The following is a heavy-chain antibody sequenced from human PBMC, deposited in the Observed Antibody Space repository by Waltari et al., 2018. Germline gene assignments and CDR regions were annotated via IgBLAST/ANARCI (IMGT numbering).Heavy chain of an antibody. J-gene: IGHJ2*01. V-gene: IGHV4-31*01. D-gene: IGHD7-27*01. Sequence: QVQLQESGPGLGKPSQTLSLTSPVSGVSISSGGYYSTWYRQHPGKGLEWIGYIYYSGSTYYNPSLKSLVTISVDTSKNQFSLKLSSVTAADTAVYYCARASDIDWGGVFDLWGRGTLVTVSS. CDR3: ARASDIDWGGVFDL. CDR2: IYYSGST. CDR1: GVSISSGGYY.